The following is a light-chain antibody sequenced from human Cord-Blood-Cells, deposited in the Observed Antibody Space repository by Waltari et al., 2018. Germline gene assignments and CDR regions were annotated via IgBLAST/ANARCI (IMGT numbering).Light chain of an antibody. CDR3: CSYAGSSWV. Sequence: QSVLTQPPSASGTPGQRVTISCTGTSSDVGGYNYVSWYQQHPGQAPQLMIYKVSKRPSGVPDRFSGSKSGSAASRAISGLQAWDEADYDCCSYAGSSWVFGGGTKLTVL. CDR1: SSDVGGYNY. J-gene: IGLJ3*02. V-gene: IGLV2-11*01. CDR2: KVS.